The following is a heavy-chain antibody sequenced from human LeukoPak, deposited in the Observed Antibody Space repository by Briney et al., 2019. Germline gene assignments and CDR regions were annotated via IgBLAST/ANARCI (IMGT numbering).Heavy chain of an antibody. D-gene: IGHD2-15*01. V-gene: IGHV1-46*01. Sequence: GASVKVSCKASGYTFTSYYMHWVRQAPGQGHDWRGIINPSGGSTSYAQKFQGRVTMTRDTSTSTVYMELSSLRSEDTAVYYCAREAVEYCSGGSCSNWFDPWGQGTLVTVSS. CDR3: AREAVEYCSGGSCSNWFDP. CDR2: INPSGGST. J-gene: IGHJ5*02. CDR1: GYTFTSYY.